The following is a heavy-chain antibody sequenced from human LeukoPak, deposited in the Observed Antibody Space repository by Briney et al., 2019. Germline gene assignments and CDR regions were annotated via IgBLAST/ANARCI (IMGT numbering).Heavy chain of an antibody. J-gene: IGHJ4*02. CDR1: GFTFSSYA. Sequence: PGGSLRLSCAASGFTFSSYAMSWVRQAPGKGLEWVSAISGGGGSTYYADSVKGRFTISRDNSKNTLYLQMNSLRAEDTAVYYCAKDRVTMIVVVTDFDYWGQGTLVTVSS. D-gene: IGHD3-22*01. V-gene: IGHV3-23*01. CDR2: ISGGGGST. CDR3: AKDRVTMIVVVTDFDY.